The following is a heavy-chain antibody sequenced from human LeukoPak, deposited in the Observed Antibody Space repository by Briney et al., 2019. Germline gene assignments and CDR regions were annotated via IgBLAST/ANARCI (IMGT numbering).Heavy chain of an antibody. D-gene: IGHD3-3*02. J-gene: IGHJ6*02. CDR2: IYYSGST. CDR3: AISQGSADPYYYGMDV. Sequence: SETLSLTCTVSGGPISSSSYYWGWIRQPPGKGLEWIGSIYYSGSTYYNPSLKSRVTISVDTSKNQFSLKLSSVTAADTAVYYCAISQGSADPYYYGMDVWGQGTTVTVSS. CDR1: GGPISSSSYY. V-gene: IGHV4-39*01.